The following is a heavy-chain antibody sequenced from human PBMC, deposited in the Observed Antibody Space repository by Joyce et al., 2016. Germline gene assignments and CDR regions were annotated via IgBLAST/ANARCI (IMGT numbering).Heavy chain of an antibody. J-gene: IGHJ4*02. CDR3: ARIYSTSCSGGSCTRGYFDY. D-gene: IGHD2-15*01. Sequence: QVQLQQWGAGLLKPSETLSLTCAVYGGSFSGFSWNWIRQPPGKGLAWIGEINQRESANYNPAIRRRVTISVDTSKIHFSLKRSYVTAADTAVYFCARIYSTSCSGGSCTRGYFDYWGQGSLVTVSS. V-gene: IGHV4-34*01. CDR2: INQRESA. CDR1: GGSFSGFS.